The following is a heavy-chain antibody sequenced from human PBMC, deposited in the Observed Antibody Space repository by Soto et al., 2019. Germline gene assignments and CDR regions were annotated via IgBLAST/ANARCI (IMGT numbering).Heavy chain of an antibody. D-gene: IGHD5-18*01. CDR2: INAGNGNT. CDR3: ARDLSEDTAMVIFDY. V-gene: IGHV1-3*01. J-gene: IGHJ4*02. Sequence: GASVKVSCKASGYTFTSYAMHWVRQAPGQRLEWMGWINAGNGNTKYSQKFQGRVTITRDTSASTAYMELSSLRSEDTAVYYCARDLSEDTAMVIFDYWGQGTLVTVSS. CDR1: GYTFTSYA.